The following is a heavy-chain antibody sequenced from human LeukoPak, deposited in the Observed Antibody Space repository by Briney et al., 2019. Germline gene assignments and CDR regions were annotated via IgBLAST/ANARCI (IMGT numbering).Heavy chain of an antibody. D-gene: IGHD1-26*01. V-gene: IGHV4-34*01. CDR1: GGSFSGYY. CDR2: INHSGST. J-gene: IGHJ4*02. CDR3: ARVWDPPGPFDY. Sequence: PSETLSLTCAVYGGSFSGYYWSWIRQPPGKGLEWIGEINHSGSTNYNPSLKSRVTISVDTSKNQFSLKLSSVTAADTAVYYCARVWDPPGPFDYWGQGTLVTVSS.